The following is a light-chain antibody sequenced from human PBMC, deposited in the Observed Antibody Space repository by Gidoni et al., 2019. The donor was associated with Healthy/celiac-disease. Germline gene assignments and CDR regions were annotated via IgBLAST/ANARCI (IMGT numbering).Light chain of an antibody. Sequence: QSALAQPRSVSGSPGQSVTISCTGTSSDVGTYNFVSCYQQHPGKAPKVVIFDVNQRPSGVPDRFSGSKSGATASLTISSLQADDEADYYCCSYAGTDIHYVFGTGTKVTVL. CDR1: SSDVGTYNF. CDR2: DVN. CDR3: CSYAGTDIHYV. V-gene: IGLV2-11*01. J-gene: IGLJ1*01.